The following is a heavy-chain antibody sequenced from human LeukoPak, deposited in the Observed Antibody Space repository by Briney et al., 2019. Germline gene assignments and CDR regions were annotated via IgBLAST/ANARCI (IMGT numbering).Heavy chain of an antibody. CDR1: GGSISSSSYY. Sequence: PSETLSLTCTVSGGSISSSSYYWGWIRQPPGKGLGWIGSIYYSGSTYYNPSLKSRVTISVDTSKNQFSLKLSSVTAADTAVYYCAKDKSAYYYYYMDVWGKGTTVTVSS. CDR2: IYYSGST. V-gene: IGHV4-39*07. CDR3: AKDKSAYYYYYMDV. J-gene: IGHJ6*03.